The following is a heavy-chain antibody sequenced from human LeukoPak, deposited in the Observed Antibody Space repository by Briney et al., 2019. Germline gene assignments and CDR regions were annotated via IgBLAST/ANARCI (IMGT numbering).Heavy chain of an antibody. CDR3: ARTPLYSSGWY. D-gene: IGHD6-19*01. CDR2: INHSGST. J-gene: IGHJ4*02. V-gene: IGHV4-34*01. CDR1: GGSFSGYY. Sequence: SETLSLTCAVYGGSFSGYYWSWIRQPPGKGLEWIGEINHSGSTNYNPSLKSRVTISVDTSKNQFSLKLSSVTAADTAVYYCARTPLYSSGWYWGQGTLVTVSS.